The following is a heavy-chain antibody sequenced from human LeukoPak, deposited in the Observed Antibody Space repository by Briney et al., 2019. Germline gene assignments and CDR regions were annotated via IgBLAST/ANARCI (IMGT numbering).Heavy chain of an antibody. V-gene: IGHV3-74*01. J-gene: IGHJ4*02. CDR1: GFTFSSYW. Sequence: PGGSLRLSCAASGFTFSSYWMHWVRQAPGKGLVWVSRINSDGSSTSYADSVKGRFTISRDNAKNTLYLQMNSLRAEDTAVYYCARVNEEIWFGEYLYYFDYWGQGTLVTVSS. CDR3: ARVNEEIWFGEYLYYFDY. D-gene: IGHD3-10*01. CDR2: INSDGSST.